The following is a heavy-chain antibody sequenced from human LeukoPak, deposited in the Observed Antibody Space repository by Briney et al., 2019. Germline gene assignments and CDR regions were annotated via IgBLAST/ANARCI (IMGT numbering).Heavy chain of an antibody. J-gene: IGHJ4*02. CDR3: AKDRSKKISGGVASRARYYFDY. Sequence: TGRSLRLSCAASGFTFSTYGMHWVRQAPGKGLEWVAVISYDGTYKYYADSVKGPFTFSRDNSKNTLYLQMNSLRGEDTAVYYCAKDRSKKISGGVASRARYYFDYWGQGTLVTVSS. V-gene: IGHV3-30*18. CDR2: ISYDGTYK. CDR1: GFTFSTYG. D-gene: IGHD3-3*01.